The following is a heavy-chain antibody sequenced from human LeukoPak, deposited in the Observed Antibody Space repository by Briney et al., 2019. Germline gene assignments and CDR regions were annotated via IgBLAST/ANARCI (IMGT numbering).Heavy chain of an antibody. CDR1: GFNFRRYA. CDR2: MSDTGGGNT. Sequence: GGSLRLSCAASGFNFRRYAMSWVRQAPGKGLEWVSSMSDTGGGNTYYADSVGGRFAISRDNSKNMLYLQMNSLRAEDTAVYYCAKQGTLGGSWYLPDSWGQGTLVTVSS. J-gene: IGHJ5*02. V-gene: IGHV3-23*01. D-gene: IGHD6-13*01. CDR3: AKQGTLGGSWYLPDS.